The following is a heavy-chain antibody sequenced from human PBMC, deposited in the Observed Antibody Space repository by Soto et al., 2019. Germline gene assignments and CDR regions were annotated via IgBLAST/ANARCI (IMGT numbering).Heavy chain of an antibody. CDR1: GFTFSNYW. J-gene: IGHJ6*02. V-gene: IGHV3-74*01. CDR2: LNSGGTTT. D-gene: IGHD3-3*01. CDR3: ARGVPGYYAVDV. Sequence: EVQLVESEGGLVQPGGSLRLSCAASGFTFSNYWMHWVRQVPGKGLVWVSRLNSGGTTTNYADSVKGRFTISRDNAKNTLYLQMNSLRDEDTAIYYCARGVPGYYAVDVWGQGTTVTVSS.